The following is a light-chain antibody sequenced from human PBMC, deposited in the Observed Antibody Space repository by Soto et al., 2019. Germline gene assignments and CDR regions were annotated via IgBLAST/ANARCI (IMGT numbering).Light chain of an antibody. CDR3: QQYHSFPWT. CDR2: DAS. Sequence: DIQMTQSPSTLSASVGDRVTITCRASQSITTWSAWYQQKPGTAVKVLIYDASTLGSGVPSRFSGSGSGTEFTLTISSLQPEDFATYHCQQYHSFPWTFGQGTKVDIK. V-gene: IGKV1-5*01. J-gene: IGKJ1*01. CDR1: QSITTW.